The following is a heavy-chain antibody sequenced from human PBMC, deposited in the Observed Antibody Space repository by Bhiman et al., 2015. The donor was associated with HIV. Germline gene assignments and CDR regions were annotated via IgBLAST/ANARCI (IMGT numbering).Heavy chain of an antibody. Sequence: EVQLVESGGGLVQSGRSLRLSCAGSGFTFGEYAMHWVRHTPGKGLEWVSGISWNSDKVAYADSVKDRFTISRDNAKSSLYLQMNSLSGEDTALYYCAKSKYHYNFWSGYYDYWGQGAQVSVSS. V-gene: IGHV3-9*01. CDR3: AKSKYHYNFWSGYYDY. J-gene: IGHJ4*02. CDR2: ISWNSDKV. CDR1: GFTFGEYA. D-gene: IGHD3-3*01.